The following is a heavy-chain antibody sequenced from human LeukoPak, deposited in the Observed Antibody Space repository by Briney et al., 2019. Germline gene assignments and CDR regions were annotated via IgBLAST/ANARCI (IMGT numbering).Heavy chain of an antibody. J-gene: IGHJ6*03. CDR1: GGSFSGYY. V-gene: IGHV4-34*01. Sequence: SETLSLTCAVYGGSFSGYYWSWIRQPPGKGLEWIGEINHSGSTNYSPSLKSRVTISVDTSKNQFSLKLSSVTAADTAVYYCARGLFSKYSSSFHYYYYYMDVWGKGTTVTVSS. CDR2: INHSGST. D-gene: IGHD6-6*01. CDR3: ARGLFSKYSSSFHYYYYYMDV.